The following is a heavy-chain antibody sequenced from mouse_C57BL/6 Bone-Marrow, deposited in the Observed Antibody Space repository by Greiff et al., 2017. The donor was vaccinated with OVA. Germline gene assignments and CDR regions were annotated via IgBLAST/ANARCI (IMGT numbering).Heavy chain of an antibody. Sequence: EVQGVESGGGLVKPGGSLKLSCAASGFTFSSYAMSWVRQTPEKRLEWVATISDGGSYTYYPDNVKGRFTISRDNAKNNLYLQMSHLKSEDTAMYYCARGRENYAMDYWGQGTSVTVSS. CDR1: GFTFSSYA. V-gene: IGHV5-4*01. CDR2: ISDGGSYT. CDR3: ARGRENYAMDY. J-gene: IGHJ4*01.